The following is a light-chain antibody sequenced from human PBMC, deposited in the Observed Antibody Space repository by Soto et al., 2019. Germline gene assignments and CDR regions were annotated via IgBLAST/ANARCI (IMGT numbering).Light chain of an antibody. J-gene: IGLJ1*01. Sequence: QSVLTQPPSVSGTPGQRVTISCSGSRSNIGSNTVNWYQDLPGTAPKLLVYDNHHRPSGVPDRFPGSKPGTSASLAISGLQSEDEAEYYCAAWDDSLNAFYVFGTGTKVTVL. V-gene: IGLV1-44*01. CDR2: DNH. CDR1: RSNIGSNT. CDR3: AAWDDSLNAFYV.